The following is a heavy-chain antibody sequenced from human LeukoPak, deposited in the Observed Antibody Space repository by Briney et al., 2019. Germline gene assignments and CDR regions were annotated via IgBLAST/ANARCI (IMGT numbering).Heavy chain of an antibody. J-gene: IGHJ3*02. CDR2: TYYRSKWNN. V-gene: IGHV6-1*01. D-gene: IGHD6-13*01. CDR1: GDSVSSNSAG. Sequence: LSQTLSLTCAISGDSVSSNSAGWNWIRQSPSRGLEWLGRTYYRSKWNNDYALFVRSRMTINPDTSKNQFSLQLNSVTPEDTAVYYCARDLGYSSTFLAFDIWGQGTMVTVSS. CDR3: ARDLGYSSTFLAFDI.